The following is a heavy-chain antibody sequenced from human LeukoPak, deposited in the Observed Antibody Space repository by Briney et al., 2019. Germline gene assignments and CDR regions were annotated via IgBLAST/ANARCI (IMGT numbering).Heavy chain of an antibody. CDR2: IKQDGSEK. J-gene: IGHJ4*02. Sequence: GGSLRLSCAASGFTFSSYSMNWVRQAPGKGLEWGANIKQDGSEKYYVDSVKGRFTISRDNAKNSLYLQMNSLRAEDTAVYYCARDLDYGGNLPYYWGQGTLVTVSS. V-gene: IGHV3-7*01. CDR3: ARDLDYGGNLPYY. CDR1: GFTFSSYS. D-gene: IGHD4-23*01.